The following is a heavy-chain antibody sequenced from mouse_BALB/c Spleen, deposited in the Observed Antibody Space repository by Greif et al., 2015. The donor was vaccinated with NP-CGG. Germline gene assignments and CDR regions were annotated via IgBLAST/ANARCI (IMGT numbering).Heavy chain of an antibody. V-gene: IGHV1-67*01. J-gene: IGHJ4*01. CDR1: GYTFTDYA. D-gene: IGHD2-12*01. CDR2: ISTYYGNT. CDR3: ARRPPYDDYAMDY. Sequence: QVQLQQSGPELVRPGVSVKISCKGSGYTFTDYAMHWVKQSHAKSLEWIGVISTYYGNTNYNQKFKGKATMTVDKSSSTAYMELARLTSEDSAIYYCARRPPYDDYAMDYWGQGTSVTVSS.